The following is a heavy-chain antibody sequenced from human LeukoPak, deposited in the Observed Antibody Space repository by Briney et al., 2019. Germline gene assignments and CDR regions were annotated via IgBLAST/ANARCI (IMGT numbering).Heavy chain of an antibody. V-gene: IGHV4-59*08. D-gene: IGHD6-19*01. CDR1: GYSISSGYY. CDR2: IYYSGST. CDR3: ARHFYSSSSGLFYFDY. Sequence: PSETLSLTCTVSGYSISSGYYWSWIRQSPGKGLEWIGYIYYSGSTNYNPSLKSRVAISGDTSTNQFSLKLSSVTAADTAVYYCARHFYSSSSGLFYFDYWGQGTLVTVSS. J-gene: IGHJ4*02.